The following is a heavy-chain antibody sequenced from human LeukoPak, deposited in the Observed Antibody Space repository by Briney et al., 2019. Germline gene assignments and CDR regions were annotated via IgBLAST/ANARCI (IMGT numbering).Heavy chain of an antibody. CDR2: ISSSSSYT. CDR1: GFTFSDYY. Sequence: PGGSLRLSCAASGFTFSDYYMSWIRQAPGKGLEWVSYISSSSSYTNYADSVKGRFTISRDNAKNSLYLQMNSLRAEDTAVHYCARGPILYYYYGMDVWGKGTTVTVSS. CDR3: ARGPILYYYYGMDV. D-gene: IGHD2/OR15-2a*01. J-gene: IGHJ6*04. V-gene: IGHV3-11*06.